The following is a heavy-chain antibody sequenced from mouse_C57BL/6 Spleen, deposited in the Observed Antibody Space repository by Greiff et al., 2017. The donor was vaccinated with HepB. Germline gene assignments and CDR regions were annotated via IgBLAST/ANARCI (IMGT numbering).Heavy chain of an antibody. Sequence: DVQLQESGPGLVKPSQSLSLTCSVTGYSITSGYYWNWIRQFPGNKLEWMGYISYDGSNNYNPSLKNRISITRDTSKNQFFLKLNSVTTEDTATYYCARVVDSSGYVFAYWGQGTLVTVSA. V-gene: IGHV3-6*01. CDR3: ARVVDSSGYVFAY. J-gene: IGHJ3*01. D-gene: IGHD3-2*02. CDR1: GYSITSGYY. CDR2: ISYDGSN.